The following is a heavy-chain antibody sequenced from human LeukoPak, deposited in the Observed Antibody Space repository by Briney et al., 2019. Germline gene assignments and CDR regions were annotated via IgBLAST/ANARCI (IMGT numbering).Heavy chain of an antibody. D-gene: IGHD3-3*01. V-gene: IGHV4-59*12. CDR3: AREVITISGVVTGLDY. CDR2: IYYSGST. Sequence: SETLSLTCTVSGGSISSYYWSWIRQPPGKGLEWIGYIYYSGSTNYNPSLKSRVTISVDTSKNQFSLKLSSVTAADTAVYYCAREVITISGVVTGLDYWGQGTLVTVSS. CDR1: GGSISSYY. J-gene: IGHJ4*02.